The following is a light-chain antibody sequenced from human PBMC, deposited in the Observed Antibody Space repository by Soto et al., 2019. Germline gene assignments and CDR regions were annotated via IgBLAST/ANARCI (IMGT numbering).Light chain of an antibody. CDR2: YVS. Sequence: EIVMTQSPATLSVSPGERATLSCRASQSVSSKLAWFQQKPGQAPSLLIYYVSTRATGVPVRFSGSGSGTEFTLTINSLQSEDFAVYYCQQYNNWPHTFCQGTKLEIK. CDR1: QSVSSK. V-gene: IGKV3-15*01. J-gene: IGKJ2*01. CDR3: QQYNNWPHT.